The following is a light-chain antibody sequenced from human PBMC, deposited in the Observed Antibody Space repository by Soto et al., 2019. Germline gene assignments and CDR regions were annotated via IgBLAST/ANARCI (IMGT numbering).Light chain of an antibody. CDR3: LQHHSPPPT. CDR2: ASS. J-gene: IGKJ1*01. V-gene: IGKV1-17*01. CDR1: QDIRDE. Sequence: DIQMTQSPSSLAASVGDRVTITCRAGQDIRDELEWFQQKPGKAPKRLIYASSTLQSGVPSRFSGSGSGTDFTLTISSLQPEDFATYYCLQHHSPPPTFGQGTRIDIK.